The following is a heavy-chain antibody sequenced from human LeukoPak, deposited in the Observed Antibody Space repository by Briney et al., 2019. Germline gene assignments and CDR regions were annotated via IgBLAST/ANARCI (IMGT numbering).Heavy chain of an antibody. CDR1: GFTVTNYW. J-gene: IGHJ4*02. Sequence: GGSLRLSCAASGFTVTNYWMHWVRQAPGKGLVWVSRIDIDGTGTSYADSVKGRFTISRDNAKNTVSLQMNSLKAEDTAVYYCGTVFDHWGPGILVTVSS. V-gene: IGHV3-74*01. CDR2: IDIDGTGT. CDR3: GTVFDH.